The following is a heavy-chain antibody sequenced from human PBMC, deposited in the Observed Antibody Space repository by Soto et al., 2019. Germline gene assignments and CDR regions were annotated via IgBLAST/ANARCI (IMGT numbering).Heavy chain of an antibody. CDR3: ARERGLTVSTLLGY. J-gene: IGHJ4*02. D-gene: IGHD2-21*01. V-gene: IGHV1-18*01. Sequence: QVQLVQSGAEVKKPGASVKVSCKASGYTFTSYGINWVRQAPGQGLEWMGRVSTYNGNTNYAPRFQGRVTMTTDTSTTTAYMELRSLRSDDTATYHCARERGLTVSTLLGYWGQGTLVSVSS. CDR1: GYTFTSYG. CDR2: VSTYNGNT.